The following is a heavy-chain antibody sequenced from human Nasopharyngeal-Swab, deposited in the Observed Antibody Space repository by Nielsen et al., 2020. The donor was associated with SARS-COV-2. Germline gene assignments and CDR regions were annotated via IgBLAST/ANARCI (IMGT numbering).Heavy chain of an antibody. CDR2: INHSGST. CDR1: GGSFSGYY. Sequence: SETLSLTCAVYGGSFSGYYWSWLRQPPGKGLEWIGEINHSGSTNYNPSLKSRVTISVDTSKNQFSLKLSSVTAADTAVYYCARGIRNCSGGSCYSGGARWFDPWGQGTLVTVSS. J-gene: IGHJ5*02. CDR3: ARGIRNCSGGSCYSGGARWFDP. D-gene: IGHD2-15*01. V-gene: IGHV4-34*01.